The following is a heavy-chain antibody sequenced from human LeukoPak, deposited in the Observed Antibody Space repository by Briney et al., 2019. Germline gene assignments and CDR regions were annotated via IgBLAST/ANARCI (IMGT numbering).Heavy chain of an antibody. CDR1: GFTFDDYG. CDR2: INWNGGST. CDR3: AREAYYYDSSGYYHFDY. J-gene: IGHJ4*02. D-gene: IGHD3-22*01. Sequence: GGSLRLSCAASGFTFDDYGMSWVRQAPGKGLEWVSGINWNGGSTGYADSVKGRFTISRDNAKNFLYLQMNSLRAEDTALYYCAREAYYYDSSGYYHFDYWGQGTLVTVSS. V-gene: IGHV3-20*04.